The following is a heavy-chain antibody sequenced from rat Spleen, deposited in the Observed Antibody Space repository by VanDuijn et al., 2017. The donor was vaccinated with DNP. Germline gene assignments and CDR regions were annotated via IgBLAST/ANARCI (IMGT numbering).Heavy chain of an antibody. CDR3: ARWNSGHFDY. Sequence: EVQVVESGGGLVQPGRSLKLSCAASGFTFSNYGMHWIRQAPTKGLEWVASISPSGGSTYYRDSVKGRFTISRDNAKNTLYLQMNSLRSEDMATYYCARWNSGHFDYWGQGVMVPVSS. V-gene: IGHV5-19*01. J-gene: IGHJ2*01. CDR2: ISPSGGST. CDR1: GFTFSNYG. D-gene: IGHD4-3*01.